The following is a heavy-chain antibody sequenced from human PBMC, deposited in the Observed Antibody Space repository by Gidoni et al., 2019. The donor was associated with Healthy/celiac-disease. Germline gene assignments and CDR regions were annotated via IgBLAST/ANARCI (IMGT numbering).Heavy chain of an antibody. CDR3: ARDSIVVVPAARWDYYYYGMDV. J-gene: IGHJ6*02. Sequence: QVQLQESGPGLVKPSQTLSLTCTVSGGSISSGIYYWSWIRQPAGKGLEWIGRIYTSGSTNYNPSLKSRVTISVDTSKNQFSLKLSSVTAADTAVYYCARDSIVVVPAARWDYYYYGMDVWGQGTTVTVSS. D-gene: IGHD2-2*01. CDR1: GGSISSGIYY. CDR2: IYTSGST. V-gene: IGHV4-61*02.